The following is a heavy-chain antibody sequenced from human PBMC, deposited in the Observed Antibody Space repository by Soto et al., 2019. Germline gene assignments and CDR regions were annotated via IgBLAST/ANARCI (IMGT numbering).Heavy chain of an antibody. J-gene: IGHJ4*02. CDR3: ARDDSTGYARSLDY. V-gene: IGHV3-23*01. D-gene: IGHD5-12*01. Sequence: GGSLRLSCAASGFTFGSYAMNWVRQAPGKGLEWVSVISGSGASAYYADSVRGRFTISRDNSKNTLYLQMNSLRAEDTAVYYCARDDSTGYARSLDYWGQGTLVTVSS. CDR2: ISGSGASA. CDR1: GFTFGSYA.